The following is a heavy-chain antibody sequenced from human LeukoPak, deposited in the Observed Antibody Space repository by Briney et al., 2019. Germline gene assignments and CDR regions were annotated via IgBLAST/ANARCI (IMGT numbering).Heavy chain of an antibody. V-gene: IGHV3-33*01. CDR2: IWFDGTKK. CDR3: AREEATTVRGVSDY. Sequence: GGSLRLSCAASGFTFSIYGMHWVRQAPGKGLEGVALIWFDGTKKYYADAVKGRFTISRDNSKNPLYLQMNRLRAEDTAVYYCAREEATTVRGVSDYWGQGTLVTVSS. CDR1: GFTFSIYG. D-gene: IGHD3-10*01. J-gene: IGHJ4*02.